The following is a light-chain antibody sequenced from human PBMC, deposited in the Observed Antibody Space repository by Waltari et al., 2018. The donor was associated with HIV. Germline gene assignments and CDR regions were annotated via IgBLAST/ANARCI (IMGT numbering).Light chain of an antibody. Sequence: QSVLTQPPSVSGTPGQNVTISCSGSSTNIGSNIVNWYQQLPGAAPKLLSYSNDQRPSGVPDRVSGSKSGTSASLAISGLQSADEADYYCAAWDDSLNGMFGGGTKLTV. CDR2: SND. CDR3: AAWDDSLNGM. CDR1: STNIGSNI. V-gene: IGLV1-44*01. J-gene: IGLJ3*02.